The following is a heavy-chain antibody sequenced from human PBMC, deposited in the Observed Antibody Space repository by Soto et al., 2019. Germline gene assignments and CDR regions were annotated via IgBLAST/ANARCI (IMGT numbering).Heavy chain of an antibody. CDR1: GFTFRDYA. Sequence: DVQLVESGGDLVQPGRSLRLSCAATGFTFRDYAMHWVRQAPGKGLEWVSGIKWNGDVIGYADSVKGRFTISRDNAKNPLYLQMNGLRAEDTALYYCAKDIRLYDYGMDVWGQGTTVTVSS. D-gene: IGHD3-16*01. J-gene: IGHJ6*02. CDR3: AKDIRLYDYGMDV. CDR2: IKWNGDVI. V-gene: IGHV3-9*01.